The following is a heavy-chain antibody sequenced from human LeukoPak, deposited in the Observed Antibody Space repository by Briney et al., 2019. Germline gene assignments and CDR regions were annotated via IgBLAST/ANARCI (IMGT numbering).Heavy chain of an antibody. CDR3: ARDGRQWLVQYYFDY. Sequence: GGSLRLSCAASGFTFSSYSMNWVRQAPGKGLEWVSSISSSSSYLYYADSVKGRFTISRDNAKNSLYLQMNSPRAEDTAVYYCARDGRQWLVQYYFDYWGQGTLVTVSS. V-gene: IGHV3-21*01. J-gene: IGHJ4*02. CDR1: GFTFSSYS. CDR2: ISSSSSYL. D-gene: IGHD6-19*01.